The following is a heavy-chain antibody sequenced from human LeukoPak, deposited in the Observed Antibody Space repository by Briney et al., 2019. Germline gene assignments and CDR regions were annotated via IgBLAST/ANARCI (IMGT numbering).Heavy chain of an antibody. Sequence: SETLSLTCTVSGGSISSGGYYWSWIRQPPGKGLEWIGYIYYSGSTNYNPSLKSRVTISVDTSKNQFSLKLSSVTAADTAVYYCARQDTRGYYVDYWGQGTLVTVSS. V-gene: IGHV4-61*08. D-gene: IGHD3-22*01. J-gene: IGHJ4*02. CDR2: IYYSGST. CDR3: ARQDTRGYYVDY. CDR1: GGSISSGGYY.